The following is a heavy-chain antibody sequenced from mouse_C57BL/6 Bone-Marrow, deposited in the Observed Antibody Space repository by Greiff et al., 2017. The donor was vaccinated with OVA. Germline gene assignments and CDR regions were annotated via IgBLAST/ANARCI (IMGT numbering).Heavy chain of an antibody. CDR1: GFTFSDYG. J-gene: IGHJ2*01. CDR2: ISHLAYSI. D-gene: IGHD2-14*01. Sequence: EVQGVESGGGLVQPGGSLKLSCAASGFTFSDYGMAWVRQAPRKGPEWVAFISHLAYSIYYAGTVTGRFTLSRENANTTLYMEMSSLRSEDTAMYYCARGGDYYRYYLDYWGQGTTLTVSS. CDR3: ARGGDYYRYYLDY. V-gene: IGHV5-15*01.